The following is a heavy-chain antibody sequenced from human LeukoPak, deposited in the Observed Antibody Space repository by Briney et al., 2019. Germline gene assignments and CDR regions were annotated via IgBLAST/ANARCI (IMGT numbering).Heavy chain of an antibody. CDR2: IYYSGST. D-gene: IGHD2-15*01. CDR1: GGSISSSNYY. V-gene: IGHV4-39*01. J-gene: IGHJ5*02. Sequence: KPSETLSLTCTVSGGSISSSNYYWGWIRQPPGKGLEWIGSIYYSGSTYYNPSLKSRVTISVDTSTNQFSLKLSSVTAADTAVYYCARHGGWVDFVVLAAANSGWQFDPWGQGTLVTVSS. CDR3: ARHGGWVDFVVLAAANSGWQFDP.